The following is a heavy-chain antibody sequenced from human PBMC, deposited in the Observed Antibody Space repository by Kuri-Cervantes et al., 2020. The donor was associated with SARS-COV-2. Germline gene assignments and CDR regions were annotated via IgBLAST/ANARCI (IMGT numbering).Heavy chain of an antibody. V-gene: IGHV4-59*12. D-gene: IGHD6-19*01. Sequence: ESLKISCTVSGGSISSYYWSWIRQPPGKGLEWIGYIYYSGSTNYNPSLKSRVTISVDTSKDQFSLKLSSVTAADTAVYYCARNPICDSGWYPPDYWGQGTLVTVSS. CDR3: ARNPICDSGWYPPDY. J-gene: IGHJ4*02. CDR2: IYYSGST. CDR1: GGSISSYY.